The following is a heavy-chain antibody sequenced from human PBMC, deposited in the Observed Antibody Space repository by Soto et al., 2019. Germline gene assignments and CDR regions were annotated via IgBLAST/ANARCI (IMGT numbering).Heavy chain of an antibody. CDR3: AREYTYGSNFFDC. CDR2: ISHSGST. J-gene: IGHJ4*02. D-gene: IGHD5-18*01. V-gene: IGHV4-31*03. Sequence: QVQLQESGPGLVKPSQTLSLTCTVSGGSISSAAYYWSWIRQHPGKGLEWIGYISHSGSTYYTPSLKSRVIISADTSKHQFSLNLTSVTAADPAVYYCAREYTYGSNFFDCWGQGALVTVSS. CDR1: GGSISSAAYY.